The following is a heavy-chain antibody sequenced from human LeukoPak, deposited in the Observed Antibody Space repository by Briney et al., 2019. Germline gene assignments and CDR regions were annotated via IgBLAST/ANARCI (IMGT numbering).Heavy chain of an antibody. CDR3: ARGKKVLRFLEWLLYY. CDR2: INSDGSST. V-gene: IGHV3-74*01. CDR1: GFTFSSYW. Sequence: GGSLRLSCAASGFTFSSYWMHWVRQAPGKGLVWVSRINSDGSSTSYADSVKGRFTISRDNAKNTLYLRMNSLRAEDTAVYYCARGKKVLRFLEWLLYYWGQGTLVTVSS. J-gene: IGHJ4*02. D-gene: IGHD3-3*01.